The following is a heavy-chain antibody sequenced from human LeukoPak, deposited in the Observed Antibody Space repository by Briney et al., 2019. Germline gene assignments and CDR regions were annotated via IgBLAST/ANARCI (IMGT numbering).Heavy chain of an antibody. V-gene: IGHV4-39*07. CDR2: IYHSGST. D-gene: IGHD5-12*01. J-gene: IGHJ3*02. CDR3: ARSCRILDIVATIRARLGGNGFDI. CDR1: GGSISSGSYY. Sequence: PSETLSLTCTVSGGSISSGSYYWGWIRQPPGKGLEWIGSIYHSGSTYYNPSLKSRVNIAVETSKNQFSLKLSSVTAADKAVYYCARSCRILDIVATIRARLGGNGFDIWGQGTMVTVSS.